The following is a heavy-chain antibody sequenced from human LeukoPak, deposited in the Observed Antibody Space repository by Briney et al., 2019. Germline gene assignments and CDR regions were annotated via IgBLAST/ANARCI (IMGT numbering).Heavy chain of an antibody. CDR3: ARESGSYYAVDY. CDR2: INSDGSST. D-gene: IGHD1-26*01. CDR1: GFTFSSYW. Sequence: RGSLRLSCAASGFTFSSYWMHWVRQAPGKGLVWVSRINSDGSSTSYADSVKGRFTISRDNAKNTLYLQMNSLRAEDTAVYYCARESGSYYAVDYWGQGTLVTVSS. J-gene: IGHJ4*02. V-gene: IGHV3-74*01.